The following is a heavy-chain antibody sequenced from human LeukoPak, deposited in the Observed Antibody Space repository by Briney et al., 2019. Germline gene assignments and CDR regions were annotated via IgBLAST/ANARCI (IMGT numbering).Heavy chain of an antibody. CDR2: IKQDGSEK. CDR3: ARDDYNSGWD. CDR1: GFIFSTYW. D-gene: IGHD6-19*01. Sequence: PGGSLRLSCAASGFIFSTYWMSWVRQAPGKGLERVANIKQDGSEKYYVDSVKGRFTISRDNAKNSLYLQMNSLRADDTAVYYCARDDYNSGWDWGRGTLVTVSS. J-gene: IGHJ4*02. V-gene: IGHV3-7*03.